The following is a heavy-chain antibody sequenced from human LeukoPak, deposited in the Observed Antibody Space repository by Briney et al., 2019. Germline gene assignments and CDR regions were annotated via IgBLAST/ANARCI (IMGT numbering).Heavy chain of an antibody. CDR2: LYLSRTT. CDR1: GGSISGGSHH. CDR3: VRHDGRGGATMGSLDS. D-gene: IGHD5-12*01. Sequence: PSETLSLTCTVSGGSISGGSHHWGWFRQSPGKGLEWIGSLYLSRTTYYNPSLNSRVTISVDTSKNQFSLQLNSVTAADTAVYYCVRHDGRGGATMGSLDSWGQGSLVTVSS. V-gene: IGHV4-39*01. J-gene: IGHJ4*02.